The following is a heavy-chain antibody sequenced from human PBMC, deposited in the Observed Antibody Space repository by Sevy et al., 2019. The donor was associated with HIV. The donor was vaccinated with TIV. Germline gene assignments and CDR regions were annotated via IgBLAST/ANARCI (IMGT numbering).Heavy chain of an antibody. CDR2: ISYDGSNK. CDR3: ARGLGLVGTIFPPGGMDV. Sequence: GGSLRLSCAASGFTFSSYAMHWVRQAPGKGLEWVAVISYDGSNKYYADSVKGRFTISRDNSKNMLYLQMNSRRAEDTAVYYCARGLGLVGTIFPPGGMDVWGQGTTVTVSS. J-gene: IGHJ6*02. D-gene: IGHD3-3*01. CDR1: GFTFSSYA. V-gene: IGHV3-30*04.